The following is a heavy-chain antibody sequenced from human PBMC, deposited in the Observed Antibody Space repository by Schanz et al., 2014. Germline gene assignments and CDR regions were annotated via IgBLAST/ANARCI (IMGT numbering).Heavy chain of an antibody. CDR3: AKSYDTSGYSGFDY. CDR2: ISYHGSER. V-gene: IGHV3-30*18. CDR1: XXSFSDXX. Sequence: QVQLVESGGXXXQPGRSLRXXCAGSXXSFSDXXMHWVRXXPGRGLEWVAVISYHGSERYYADSVKGRFTISRDNSKNTLYLQMNSLRTEDTAVYFCAKSYDTSGYSGFDYWGQGTLVTVSS. J-gene: IGHJ4*02. D-gene: IGHD3-22*01.